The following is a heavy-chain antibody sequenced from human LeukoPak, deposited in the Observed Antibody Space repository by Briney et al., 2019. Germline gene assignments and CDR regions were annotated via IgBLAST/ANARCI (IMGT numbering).Heavy chain of an antibody. V-gene: IGHV1-46*01. J-gene: IGHJ4*02. Sequence: ASVKVSCKASGYTFTSYYIHWVRQAPGQGLEWMGIINPSGGSTNYAQKFQDRVTMTRDTSTSTVYMELSSLRSDDTAVFYCARAPGGLGYYFDYWGKGTLVTVSS. CDR3: ARAPGGLGYYFDY. D-gene: IGHD6-19*01. CDR2: INPSGGST. CDR1: GYTFTSYY.